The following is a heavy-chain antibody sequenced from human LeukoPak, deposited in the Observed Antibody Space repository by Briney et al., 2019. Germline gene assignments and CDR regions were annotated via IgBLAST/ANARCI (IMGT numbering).Heavy chain of an antibody. CDR1: GFIFSSSA. CDR3: TKGGSYAPLDY. CDR2: ISGTGGST. Sequence: GGSLRLSCAASGFIFSSSAMTWVRQAPGKGQEWVSAISGTGGSTVYADSVKGRLTISRDNSKNTLYLQMSSLRDEDTAIYYCTKGGSYAPLDYWGQGTLVTVSS. V-gene: IGHV3-23*01. D-gene: IGHD1-26*01. J-gene: IGHJ4*02.